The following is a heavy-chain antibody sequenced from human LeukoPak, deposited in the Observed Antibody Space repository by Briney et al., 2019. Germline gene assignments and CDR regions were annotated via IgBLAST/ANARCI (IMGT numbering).Heavy chain of an antibody. V-gene: IGHV3-21*01. CDR3: ARAPIYCSGGSCYNPFDY. CDR1: GFTFSSYS. CDR2: ISSSSSYI. D-gene: IGHD2-15*01. Sequence: GGSLRLSCTASGFTFSSYSMNWVRQAPGKGLEWVSSISSSSSYIYYADSVKGRFTISRDNAKNSLYLQMNSLRAEDTAVYYCARAPIYCSGGSCYNPFDYWGQGTLVTVSS. J-gene: IGHJ4*02.